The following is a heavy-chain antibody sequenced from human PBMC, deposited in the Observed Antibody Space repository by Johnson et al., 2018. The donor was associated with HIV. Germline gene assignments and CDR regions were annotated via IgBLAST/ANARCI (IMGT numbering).Heavy chain of an antibody. CDR1: GFTFSSHG. CDR3: ARDHAFGDMDKDAFDI. D-gene: IGHD3-10*01. CDR2: ISYDGSNK. J-gene: IGHJ3*02. V-gene: IGHV3-30*03. Sequence: QVQLVESGGGVVQPGRSLRLSCAASGFTFSSHGMHWVRQAPGKGLEWVAVISYDGSNKYCADSVKGRFTISRDNAKNTLYLQMNSLRAEDTAVYYCARDHAFGDMDKDAFDIWGQGTMVTVSS.